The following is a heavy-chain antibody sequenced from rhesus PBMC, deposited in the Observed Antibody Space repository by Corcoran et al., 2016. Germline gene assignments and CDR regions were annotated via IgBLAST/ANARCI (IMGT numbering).Heavy chain of an antibody. D-gene: IGHD3-9*01. V-gene: IGHV4-65*02. CDR1: GDSITRCNW. Sequence: VQLQESGPGLVKPSETLSITCAVSGDSITRCNWWTWIRQTPGKGLEWIGNTGGSFDGPSDTPSPQSRVTSYKDTSQDDFSLRMTSVTAAGTAVYYWASHPFPYGGMDGWGLGLLVTVSS. CDR3: ASHPFPYGGMDG. CDR2: TGGSFDGP. J-gene: IGHJ5-2*01.